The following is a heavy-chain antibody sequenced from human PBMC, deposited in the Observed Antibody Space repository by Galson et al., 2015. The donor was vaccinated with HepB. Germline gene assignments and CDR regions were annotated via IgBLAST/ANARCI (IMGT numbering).Heavy chain of an antibody. V-gene: IGHV3-74*01. D-gene: IGHD5-18*01. CDR1: GFTFSSYW. CDR3: ARDAGGYSYGEAGY. Sequence: SLRLSCAASGFTFSSYWMHWVRQAPGKGLVWVSRINSDGSSTSYADSVKGRFTISRDNAKNTLYLQMNSLRAEDAAVYYCARDAGGYSYGEAGYWGQGTLVTVSS. CDR2: INSDGSST. J-gene: IGHJ4*02.